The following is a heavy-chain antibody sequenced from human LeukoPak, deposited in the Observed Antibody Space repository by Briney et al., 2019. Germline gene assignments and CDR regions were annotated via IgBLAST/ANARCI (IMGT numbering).Heavy chain of an antibody. CDR1: GFTFSSYG. Sequence: GGSLRLSCAASGFTFSSYGMHWVRQAPAKGLEWVAFIRYDGSNKYYADSVKGRFTISRDNSKNTLYLQMNSLRAEDTAVYYCAKDAPYSSSLDYWGQGTLVTVSP. CDR3: AKDAPYSSSLDY. CDR2: IRYDGSNK. D-gene: IGHD6-13*01. V-gene: IGHV3-30*02. J-gene: IGHJ4*02.